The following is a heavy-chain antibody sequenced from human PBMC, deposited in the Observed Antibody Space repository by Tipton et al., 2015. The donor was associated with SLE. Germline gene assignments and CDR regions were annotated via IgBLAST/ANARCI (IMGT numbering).Heavy chain of an antibody. Sequence: SLRLSCAASGFTFSSYWMYWVRQAPGKGLVWVSRINSDESSTGYADSVKGRFTISRDNAKNTLYLQMNSLRAEDTAVYYCARDRRTIAALPWGDVWGQGTTVTVSS. CDR2: INSDESST. D-gene: IGHD6-13*01. V-gene: IGHV3-74*01. CDR1: GFTFSSYW. CDR3: ARDRRTIAALPWGDV. J-gene: IGHJ6*02.